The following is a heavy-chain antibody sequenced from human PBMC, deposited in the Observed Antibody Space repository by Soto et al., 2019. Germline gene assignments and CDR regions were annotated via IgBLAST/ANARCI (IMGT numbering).Heavy chain of an antibody. J-gene: IGHJ4*02. V-gene: IGHV1-69*12. CDR2: IVPIVDTA. CDR1: VGTFSSYA. CDR3: VRVVAIPGYTDY. D-gene: IGHD5-12*01. Sequence: QVQLVQSWAEGRQPASSVKVSCKTSVGTFSSYAISWVRQAPGQGLEWMGGIVPIVDTATYAQKFQGRVTITADESTSTAYMELSRLRSDDTAVYYCVRVVAIPGYTDYWGQGNLVTVSS.